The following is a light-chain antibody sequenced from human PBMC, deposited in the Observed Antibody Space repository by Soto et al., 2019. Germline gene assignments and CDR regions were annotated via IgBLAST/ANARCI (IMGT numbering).Light chain of an antibody. CDR1: SSDVGGYNY. J-gene: IGLJ2*01. Sequence: QSVLTQPPSASGSPGQSVAISCTGTSSDVGGYNYVSWYQQHPGKAPKLMIYEVNKRPSGVPDRFSGSKSGNTASLTVSGLQAEDEADYYCQSYDSSLSGYVVFGGGTKLTVL. V-gene: IGLV2-8*01. CDR2: EVN. CDR3: QSYDSSLSGYVV.